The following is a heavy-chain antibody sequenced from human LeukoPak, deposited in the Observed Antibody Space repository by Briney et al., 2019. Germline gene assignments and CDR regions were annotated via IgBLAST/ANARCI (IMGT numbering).Heavy chain of an antibody. CDR2: IYHSGST. Sequence: SQTLSLTCAVSGGSISSGGYSWSWIRQPPGKGLEWIGYIYHSGSTYYNPSLKSRVTISVDRSKNQFSLKLSSVTAADTAVYYCARAPRSGSYWGMDVWGQGTTVTVSS. J-gene: IGHJ6*02. CDR3: ARAPRSGSYWGMDV. V-gene: IGHV4-30-2*01. CDR1: GGSISSGGYS. D-gene: IGHD3-10*01.